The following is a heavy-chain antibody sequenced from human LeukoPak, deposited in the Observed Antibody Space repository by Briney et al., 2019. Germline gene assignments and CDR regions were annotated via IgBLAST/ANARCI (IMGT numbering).Heavy chain of an antibody. CDR1: GGSISSYY. D-gene: IGHD2-15*01. CDR2: IYYSGST. V-gene: IGHV4-59*01. CDR3: ARDPGYCSGGSCYFDY. Sequence: SETLSLTCTVSGGSISSYYWSWIGQPPGKGLEWIGYIYYSGSTNYNPSLKSRVTISVDASKNQFSLKLSSVTAADTAVYYCARDPGYCSGGSCYFDYWGQGTLVTVSS. J-gene: IGHJ4*02.